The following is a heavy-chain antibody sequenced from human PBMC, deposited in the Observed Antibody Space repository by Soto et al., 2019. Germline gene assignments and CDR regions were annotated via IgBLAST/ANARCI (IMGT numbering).Heavy chain of an antibody. CDR1: GGSISSGGYY. CDR3: ARGAADNAFDI. D-gene: IGHD2-15*01. V-gene: IGHV4-31*03. Sequence: SETLSLTCTVSGGSISSGGYYWSWIRQHPGKGLEWIGYIYYSGSTYYSPYLKSRVTISVDTSKNQYSLKLSSVTAADTAVYYCARGAADNAFDIWGQGTMVTVAS. CDR2: IYYSGST. J-gene: IGHJ3*02.